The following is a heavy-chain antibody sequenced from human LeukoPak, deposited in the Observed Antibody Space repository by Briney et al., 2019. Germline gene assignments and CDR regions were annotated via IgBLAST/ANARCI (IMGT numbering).Heavy chain of an antibody. D-gene: IGHD5-18*01. CDR3: ARAGGGYSYGYSDY. V-gene: IGHV1-69*13. Sequence: SVKVSCKASGGTFSSYAISWVRQAPGQGLEWMGGIIPIFGTANYAQKFQGRVTITADESTSTAYMELSSPRSEDTAVYYCARAGGGYSYGYSDYWGQGTLVTVSS. CDR1: GGTFSSYA. CDR2: IIPIFGTA. J-gene: IGHJ4*02.